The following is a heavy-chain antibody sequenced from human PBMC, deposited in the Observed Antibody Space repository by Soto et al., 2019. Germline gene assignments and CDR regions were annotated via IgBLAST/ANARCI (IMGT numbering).Heavy chain of an antibody. CDR3: ARDGGASSGMDV. D-gene: IGHD3-16*01. CDR1: GGTFNSYG. Sequence: QVQLVQSGVEVKKPGSSVKVSCKASGGTFNSYGIRWVRQAPGQGLEWMGGIIPISAPANHAQKFQGRVTITADESTNTVYMELSSLRYEDTAVYYCARDGGASSGMDVWGQGPTVIVSS. J-gene: IGHJ6*02. V-gene: IGHV1-69*01. CDR2: IIPISAPA.